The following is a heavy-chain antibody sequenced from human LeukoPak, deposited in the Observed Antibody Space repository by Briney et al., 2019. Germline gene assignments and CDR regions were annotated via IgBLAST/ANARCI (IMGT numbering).Heavy chain of an antibody. CDR1: GGSFSGYY. V-gene: IGHV4-34*01. J-gene: IGHJ4*02. CDR3: ARGLMGATTGPYYFDY. Sequence: SETLSLTCAVYGGSFSGYYWSWIRQPPGKGLEWIGEINHSGSTNYNPSLKRRVTISVDTSKNQFSLKLSSVNAADTAVYYCARGLMGATTGPYYFDYWGQGTLVTVSS. CDR2: INHSGST. D-gene: IGHD1-26*01.